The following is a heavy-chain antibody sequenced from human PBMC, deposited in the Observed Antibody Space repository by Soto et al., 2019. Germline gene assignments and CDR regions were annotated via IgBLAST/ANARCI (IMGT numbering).Heavy chain of an antibody. Sequence: QVQLVESGGGVVQPGRSLRLSCAASGFTFSSYAMHWVRQAPGKGLEWVAVVSYDGSNKYYADSVKGRSTISRHNSQNQLHLQMKSIRLEGAAVYDCASPLRRDDSNWAYFALWGSGPLVPVPP. CDR3: ASPLRRDDSNWAYFAL. CDR1: GFTFSSYA. D-gene: IGHD2-15*01. CDR2: VSYDGSNK. J-gene: IGHJ2*01. V-gene: IGHV3-30-3*01.